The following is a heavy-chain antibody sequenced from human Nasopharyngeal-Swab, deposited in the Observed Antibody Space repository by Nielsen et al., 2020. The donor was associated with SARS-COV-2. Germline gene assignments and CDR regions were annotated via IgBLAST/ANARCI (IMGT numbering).Heavy chain of an antibody. CDR3: ARDYYYDSSGSSGGADAFDI. CDR1: GFTFSDYS. J-gene: IGHJ3*02. V-gene: IGHV3-21*01. CDR2: ISSSSTYI. D-gene: IGHD3-22*01. Sequence: GESLKISCAASGFTFSDYSMNWVRQAPGKGLEWVSSISSSSTYIFYADSLKGRFTISRDNAKNSLYLQMNSLRDEDTAVYYCARDYYYDSSGSSGGADAFDIWGQGTMVTVSS.